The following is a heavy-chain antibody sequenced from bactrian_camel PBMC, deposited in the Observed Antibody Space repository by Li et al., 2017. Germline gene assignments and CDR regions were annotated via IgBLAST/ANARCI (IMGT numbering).Heavy chain of an antibody. Sequence: VQLVESGGGSVQAGGSLTLSCKASGDISNCCMGWFRQAPGKERRGIASIATDGTRTYLASVKGRFTISRDNAKNTVYLQMNTLKLEDTAMYYCAADFDCYTGVRPTYDNWGQGTQVTVS. J-gene: IGHJ4*01. CDR2: IATDGTR. CDR1: GDISNCC. V-gene: IGHV3S53*01. CDR3: AADFDCYTGVRPTYDN. D-gene: IGHD7*01.